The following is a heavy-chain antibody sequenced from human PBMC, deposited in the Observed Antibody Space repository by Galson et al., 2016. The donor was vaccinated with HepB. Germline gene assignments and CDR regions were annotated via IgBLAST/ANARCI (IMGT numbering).Heavy chain of an antibody. CDR3: ARPRCSTTSCYGVDYFDY. D-gene: IGHD2-2*01. CDR2: IYPSDSQT. Sequence: QSGAEVKKPGESLKISCKGSGYSFTSYWIGWVRQMPGKGLDWMGIIYPSDSQTRYNPSFQGQVTISADKSISTAYLQWSSLKASDTAMYYCARPRCSTTSCYGVDYFDYWGQGTLVTVSS. CDR1: GYSFTSYW. J-gene: IGHJ4*02. V-gene: IGHV5-51*01.